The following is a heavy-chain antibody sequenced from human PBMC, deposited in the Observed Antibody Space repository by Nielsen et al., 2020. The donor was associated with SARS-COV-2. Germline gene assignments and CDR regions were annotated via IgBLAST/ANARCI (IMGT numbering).Heavy chain of an antibody. CDR3: ARGPLLRYFDWLPHGMDV. CDR2: IHPSGST. J-gene: IGHJ6*02. D-gene: IGHD3-9*01. V-gene: IGHV4-34*01. Sequence: IRQSPGQGLEWIGEIHPSGSTNYNPSLKSRVTISVDTSKNQFSLKLSSVTAADTAVYYCARGPLLRYFDWLPHGMDVWGQGTTVTVSS.